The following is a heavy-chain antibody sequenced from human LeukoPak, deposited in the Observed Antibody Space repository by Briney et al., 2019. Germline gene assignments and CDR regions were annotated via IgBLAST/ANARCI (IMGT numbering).Heavy chain of an antibody. V-gene: IGHV3-23*01. CDR2: ISGSGGST. J-gene: IGHJ2*01. Sequence: GGSLRLSCAASGLTLSSYAMSWLPQAPGKALEWVSAISGSGGSTYYADSVKGRFTISRDNSKNTLYLQMNSLRAEDTAVYYSAKFWGQWLMTVWSFDLWGRGTLVTVSS. D-gene: IGHD6-19*01. CDR1: GLTLSSYA. CDR3: AKFWGQWLMTVWSFDL.